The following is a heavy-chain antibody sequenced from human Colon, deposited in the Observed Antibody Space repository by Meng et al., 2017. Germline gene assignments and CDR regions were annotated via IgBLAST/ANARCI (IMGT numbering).Heavy chain of an antibody. Sequence: HIPLTEFGPTLVKPTQTLTLTCSFPGFSLNTDGVAVGWIRQPPGKAPEWLAFIDGDHDARYSQSLKNRLSITQDAAKNQVVLTMTNMESVDTATYFCAHGVVASATLGAWFDSWGQGTLVTVSS. CDR2: IDGDHDA. CDR3: AHGVVASATLGAWFDS. CDR1: GFSLNTDGVA. D-gene: IGHD2-15*01. V-gene: IGHV2-5*02. J-gene: IGHJ5*01.